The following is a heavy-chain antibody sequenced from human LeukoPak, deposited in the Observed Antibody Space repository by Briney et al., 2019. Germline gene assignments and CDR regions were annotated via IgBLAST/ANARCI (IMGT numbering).Heavy chain of an antibody. J-gene: IGHJ4*02. CDR1: GLTFSSSW. CDR3: ARDLAYSRLDY. D-gene: IGHD5-18*01. Sequence: GGSLRLSCAVSGLTFSSSWMDWVRQAPGKGLEWVASINPDGNKKYSADSVKGRFTISRDNAENSLYLQMNSLRVEDTAFYYCARDLAYSRLDYWGQGILVTVSS. CDR2: INPDGNKK. V-gene: IGHV3-7*01.